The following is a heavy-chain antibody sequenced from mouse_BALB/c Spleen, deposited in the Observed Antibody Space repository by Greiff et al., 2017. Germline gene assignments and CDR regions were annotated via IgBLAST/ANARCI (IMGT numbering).Heavy chain of an antibody. CDR2: IYPGDGST. J-gene: IGHJ3*01. V-gene: IGHV1S56*01. Sequence: QVQLQQSGPELVKPGASVKMSCKASGYTFTSYYIHWVKQRPGQGLEWIGCIYPGDGSTKYNEKFKGKTTLTADKSSSTAYMLLSSLTSEDSAIYFCARGYYGSSYVAYWGQGTLVTVSA. D-gene: IGHD1-1*01. CDR3: ARGYYGSSYVAY. CDR1: GYTFTSYY.